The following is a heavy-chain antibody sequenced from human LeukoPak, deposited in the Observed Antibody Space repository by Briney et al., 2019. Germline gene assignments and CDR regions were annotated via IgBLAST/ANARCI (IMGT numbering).Heavy chain of an antibody. J-gene: IGHJ4*02. V-gene: IGHV3-48*03. D-gene: IGHD5/OR15-5a*01. Sequence: GGSLRLSCAASAFTFSFYEMSWVRQAPEMGLEWVAYISSDGNSIHYADSVEGRFTISRDNAKESLYLHINSLRAEDTAIYYCARVSTNYFDYWGEGALVTVSS. CDR3: ARVSTNYFDY. CDR1: AFTFSFYE. CDR2: ISSDGNSI.